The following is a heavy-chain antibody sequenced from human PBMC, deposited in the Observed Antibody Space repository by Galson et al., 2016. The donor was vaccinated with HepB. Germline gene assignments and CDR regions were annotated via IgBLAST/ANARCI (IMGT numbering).Heavy chain of an antibody. CDR2: ISSSSSSI. Sequence: SCAASGFAFSDYTMNWVRQAPGKGLEWISSISSSSSSIYYADSVKGRFTVSRDNAKNSLFLQMNTLRAEDTAVYYCASPRGRLVMPPDYWGQGTLVTVSS. CDR3: ASPRGRLVMPPDY. V-gene: IGHV3-21*01. D-gene: IGHD6-6*01. J-gene: IGHJ4*02. CDR1: GFAFSDYT.